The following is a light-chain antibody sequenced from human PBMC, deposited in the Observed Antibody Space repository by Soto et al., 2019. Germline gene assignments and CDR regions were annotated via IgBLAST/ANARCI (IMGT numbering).Light chain of an antibody. Sequence: EAVLTQSPGTLSLSRGERATLSCRASERIYSAYLGWYQQKPGQAPRLLIYGTSSRATGIPDRFSGSGSGTDFTLTISRLEPEDFAVYYCQQYGNSPITFGQGTRLEI. CDR3: QQYGNSPIT. J-gene: IGKJ5*01. CDR2: GTS. V-gene: IGKV3-20*01. CDR1: ERIYSAY.